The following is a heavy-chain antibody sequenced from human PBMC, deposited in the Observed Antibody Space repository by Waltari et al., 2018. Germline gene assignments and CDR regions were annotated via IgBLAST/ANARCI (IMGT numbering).Heavy chain of an antibody. D-gene: IGHD6-13*01. CDR2: IWYDGSNK. J-gene: IGHJ4*02. V-gene: IGHV3-33*01. CDR1: GCTFSSYG. Sequence: QVQLVESGGGVVQPGRSLRLSCAASGCTFSSYGLHWVRQAPGKGLEWVAVIWYDGSNKYYADSVKGRFTISRDNSKNTLYLQMNSLRAEDTAVYYCARSRRIAAVDYWGQGTLVTVSS. CDR3: ARSRRIAAVDY.